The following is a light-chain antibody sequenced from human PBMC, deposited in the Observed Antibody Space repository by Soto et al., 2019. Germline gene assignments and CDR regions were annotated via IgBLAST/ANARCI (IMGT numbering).Light chain of an antibody. CDR3: SSYAGSNNLV. CDR2: EFT. Sequence: QSVLTQPPSASGSPGQSVTISCTGTSSDVGGYNYVSWYQQHPGKAPKLMIYEFTKRPSGVPDRFSGSQSGNTASLTVSGLQAEDEADYYCSSYAGSNNLVFGGGTKLTVL. V-gene: IGLV2-8*01. CDR1: SSDVGGYNY. J-gene: IGLJ2*01.